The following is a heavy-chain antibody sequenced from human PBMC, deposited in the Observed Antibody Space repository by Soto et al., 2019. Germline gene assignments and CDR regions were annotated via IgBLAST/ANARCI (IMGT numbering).Heavy chain of an antibody. CDR2: IYYSGST. J-gene: IGHJ4*02. V-gene: IGHV4-31*11. CDR1: GGSISSGGYS. Sequence: PSETLSLTCAVSGGSISSGGYSWSWIRQHPGKGLEWIGYIYYSGSTYYNPSLKSRVTISVDTSKNQFSLKLSSVTAADTAVYYCARVQSVYYGSGSYAWGIDYWGQGTLVTVSS. CDR3: ARVQSVYYGSGSYAWGIDY. D-gene: IGHD3-10*01.